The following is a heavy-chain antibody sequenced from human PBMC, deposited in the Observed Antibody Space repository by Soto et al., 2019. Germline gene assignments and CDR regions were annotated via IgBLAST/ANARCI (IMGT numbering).Heavy chain of an antibody. V-gene: IGHV1-69*13. Sequence: SVKVSCKASGGAFSSSSLNWVRQARGQGLEWMGGIIPMFGTTNYAHKFQGRVTITADESTSTAHIEVTDLRSEDTAVYFCAGGGGGYDTWGQGTLVTVSS. CDR2: IIPMFGTT. CDR3: AGGGGGYDT. CDR1: GGAFSSSS. J-gene: IGHJ5*02. D-gene: IGHD3-22*01.